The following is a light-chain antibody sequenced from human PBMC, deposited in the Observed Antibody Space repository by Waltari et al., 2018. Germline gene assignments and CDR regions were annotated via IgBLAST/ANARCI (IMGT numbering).Light chain of an antibody. J-gene: IGLJ3*02. CDR3: AAWDDSLSGWV. CDR2: RNN. CDR1: SPNIGSNY. V-gene: IGLV1-47*01. Sequence: QSVLPQPPSASGTPWQRVPIPRSGNSPNIGSNYVYWYQQLPGTAPNHLNHRNNQRPSGVPDRFSGSKSGTSAALAISGLRSEDEADYYCAAWDDSLSGWVLGGGTKLTVL.